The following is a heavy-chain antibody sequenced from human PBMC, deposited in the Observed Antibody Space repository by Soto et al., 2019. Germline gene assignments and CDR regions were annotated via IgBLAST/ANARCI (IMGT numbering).Heavy chain of an antibody. Sequence: SSVKVSCKASGVTFSSYAISWVRQAPGQGLEWMGGIIPTFGTANYAQKFQGRVTITADESTSTAYMELSSLRSEDTAVYCCARDRGGSYDAFDIWGQGTMVTVS. J-gene: IGHJ3*02. V-gene: IGHV1-69*13. CDR3: ARDRGGSYDAFDI. CDR2: IIPTFGTA. CDR1: GVTFSSYA. D-gene: IGHD1-26*01.